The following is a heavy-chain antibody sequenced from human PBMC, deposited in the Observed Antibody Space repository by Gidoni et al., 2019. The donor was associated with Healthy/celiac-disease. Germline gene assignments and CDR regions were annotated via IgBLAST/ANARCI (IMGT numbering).Heavy chain of an antibody. Sequence: QVQLVQSGAEVKKPGASVKVSCKASGYTFTSYDINWVRQATGQGLEWMGWMNPNSGNTGYAQKFQGRVTMTRNTSISTAYMELSSLRSEDTAVYYCAREYYYGSGSYYTLNWFDPWGQRTLVTVSS. D-gene: IGHD3-10*01. CDR2: MNPNSGNT. J-gene: IGHJ5*02. V-gene: IGHV1-8*01. CDR1: GYTFTSYD. CDR3: AREYYYGSGSYYTLNWFDP.